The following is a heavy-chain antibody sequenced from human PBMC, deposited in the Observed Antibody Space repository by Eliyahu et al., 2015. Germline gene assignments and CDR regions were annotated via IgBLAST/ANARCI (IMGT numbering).Heavy chain of an antibody. V-gene: IGHV3-23*01. D-gene: IGHD6-19*01. CDR1: GXGFVSYA. J-gene: IGHJ4*02. CDR2: ISGSGRST. CDR3: VKDPPADSTVAY. Sequence: EVQFLESGGGLVQPGGSLRISCGVSGXGFVSYAMNWVRQAPGKGLEWVSGISGSGRSTDYADSVKGRFIISRDNSRRTLYLQMNALRAEDTAVYYCVKDPPADSTVAYWGQGTLVTVSS.